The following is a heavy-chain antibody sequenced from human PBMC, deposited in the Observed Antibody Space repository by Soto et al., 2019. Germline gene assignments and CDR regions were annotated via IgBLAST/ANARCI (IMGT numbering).Heavy chain of an antibody. CDR2: ISSSGSTI. J-gene: IGHJ6*02. CDR1: GFTFSSYE. CDR3: ARDQYSSSWQKTYAMDV. D-gene: IGHD6-13*01. V-gene: IGHV3-48*03. Sequence: HPGGSLRLSCAASGFTFSSYEMNWVRQAPGKGLEWVSYISSSGSTIYYADSVKGRFTISRDNAKNSLYLQMNSLRAEDTAVYYCARDQYSSSWQKTYAMDVWGQGTTVTVSS.